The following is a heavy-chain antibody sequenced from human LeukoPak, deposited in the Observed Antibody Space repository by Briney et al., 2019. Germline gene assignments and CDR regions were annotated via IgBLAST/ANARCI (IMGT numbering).Heavy chain of an antibody. CDR3: ARAVGVVPAAIFDP. Sequence: SETLSLTCTVSGGSISSGGYYWSWIRQHPGKGLEWIGYIYYSGSTYYNPSLKSRVTISVDTSKNQFSLKLSSVTAADTAVYYCARAVGVVPAAIFDPWGQGTLVTVSS. CDR1: GGSISSGGYY. CDR2: IYYSGST. D-gene: IGHD2-2*01. V-gene: IGHV4-30-4*08. J-gene: IGHJ5*02.